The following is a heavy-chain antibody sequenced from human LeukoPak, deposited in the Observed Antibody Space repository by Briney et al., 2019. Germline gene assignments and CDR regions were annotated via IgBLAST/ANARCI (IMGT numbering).Heavy chain of an antibody. CDR1: GFTFSSYS. V-gene: IGHV3-15*01. CDR3: TTTGDGYGDYGY. D-gene: IGHD4-17*01. Sequence: GGSLRLSCAASGFTFSSYSMNWVRQAPGKGLEWVGRIKSKTDGGTTDYAAPVKGRFTISRDDSKNTLYLQMNSLKTEDTAVYYCTTTGDGYGDYGYWGQGTLVTVSS. CDR2: IKSKTDGGTT. J-gene: IGHJ4*02.